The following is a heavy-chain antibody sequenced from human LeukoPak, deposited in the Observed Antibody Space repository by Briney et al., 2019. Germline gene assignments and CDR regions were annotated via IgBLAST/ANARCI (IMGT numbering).Heavy chain of an antibody. CDR1: GYSVTNYW. Sequence: GESLKISCEGSGYSVTNYWIGWVRQMPGKGLEWMGIIFPGASYTRYSPSFQGQVTISADKSISTAFLQWSSLKASDTAMYYCARKIAATFYFDQWGQGTLVTVSS. CDR2: IFPGASYT. J-gene: IGHJ4*02. D-gene: IGHD6-13*01. CDR3: ARKIAATFYFDQ. V-gene: IGHV5-51*01.